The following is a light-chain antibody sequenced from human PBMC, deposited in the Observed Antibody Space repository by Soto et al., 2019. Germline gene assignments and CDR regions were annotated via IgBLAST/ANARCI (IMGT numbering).Light chain of an antibody. V-gene: IGLV1-44*01. CDR3: AAWDSSLNGHV. CDR1: SSNIGKNT. J-gene: IGLJ1*01. Sequence: QSVLIQPASASGTPGRRGTISCSGSSSNIGKNTVHWFQQLPGAAPQLLISTDNQRPSGVPDRFSGSKSGASGSLAISGLQSEDEADYYCAAWDSSLNGHVFGTGTKVTVL. CDR2: TDN.